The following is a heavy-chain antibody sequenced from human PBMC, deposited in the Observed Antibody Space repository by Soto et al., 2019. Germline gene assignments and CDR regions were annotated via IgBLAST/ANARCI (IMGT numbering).Heavy chain of an antibody. CDR2: MSYDGSQK. J-gene: IGHJ4*02. CDR3: AIAKSSSWHNFDY. Sequence: QVQLVESGGGVVQPGRSLRLSCAASGFIFSTYTMHWVRQAPGKGLEWLTVMSYDGSQKYYADSVKGRLTISRDNSKNPLYLQMTSLRAEDTAVYHCAIAKSSSWHNFDYCGQGTLVTVSS. D-gene: IGHD6-13*01. CDR1: GFIFSTYT. V-gene: IGHV3-30-3*01.